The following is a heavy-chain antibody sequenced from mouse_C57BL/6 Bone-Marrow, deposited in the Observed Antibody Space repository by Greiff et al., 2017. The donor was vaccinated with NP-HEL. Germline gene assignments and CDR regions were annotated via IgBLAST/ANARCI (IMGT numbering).Heavy chain of an antibody. CDR3: TSYLLWSY. CDR1: GFNIKDDY. CDR2: IDPENGDT. D-gene: IGHD2-1*01. Sequence: DVQLQESGAELVRPGASVKLSCTASGFNIKDDYMHWVKQRPEQGLEWIGWIDPENGDTEYASKFQGKATITADTSSNTAYLQLSSLTSEDTAVYYCTSYLLWSYWGQGTTLTVSS. V-gene: IGHV14-4*01. J-gene: IGHJ2*01.